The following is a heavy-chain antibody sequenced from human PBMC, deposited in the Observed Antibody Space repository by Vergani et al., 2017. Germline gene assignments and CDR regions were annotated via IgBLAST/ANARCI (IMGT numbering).Heavy chain of an antibody. Sequence: EVQLVQSGAEVKKPGATVKISCKISGYTFTDYSMHWVQQAPGKGLEWMGLVDPEDGETVYAEKFQGRVTITADTSTDTAYMELSSLRSEDTAVYYCATGGYSSGWGRGGDWFDPWGQGTLVTVSS. J-gene: IGHJ5*02. CDR1: GYTFTDYS. CDR3: ATGGYSSGWGRGGDWFDP. D-gene: IGHD3-10*01. CDR2: VDPEDGET. V-gene: IGHV1-69-2*01.